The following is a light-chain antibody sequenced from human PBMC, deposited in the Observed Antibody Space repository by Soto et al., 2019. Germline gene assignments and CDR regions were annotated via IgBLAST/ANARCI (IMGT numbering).Light chain of an antibody. CDR3: QQSYSTLWT. V-gene: IGKV1-39*01. Sequence: DIQMNQSPSSLFSSVGDRVTLTCRASQSISSYLNWYQQKPGKAPKLLIYAASSLQSGVPSRFSGSGSGTDFTLTISSLQPEDFATYYCQQSYSTLWTFGQGTKVDIK. CDR2: AAS. CDR1: QSISSY. J-gene: IGKJ1*01.